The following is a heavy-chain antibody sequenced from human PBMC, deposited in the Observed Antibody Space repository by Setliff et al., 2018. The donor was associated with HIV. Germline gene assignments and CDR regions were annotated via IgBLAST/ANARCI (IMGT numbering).Heavy chain of an antibody. CDR3: ASRVYYYDSNNFLREEGFDP. D-gene: IGHD3-22*01. CDR2: VYYNGNI. V-gene: IGHV4-59*08. CDR1: GGSISSDNW. Sequence: SETLSLTCAVSGGSISSDNWWTWIRQAPGKGLEWIGYVYYNGNINYNPSLRSRVTISVDTSKNQFSLNLTSVTAADTAVYYCASRVYYYDSNNFLREEGFDPWGQGTLVTVSS. J-gene: IGHJ5*02.